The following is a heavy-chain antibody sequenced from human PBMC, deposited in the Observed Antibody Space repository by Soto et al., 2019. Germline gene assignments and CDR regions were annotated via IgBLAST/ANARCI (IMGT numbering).Heavy chain of an antibody. CDR3: ARDPRAIFGVVISGYYYGMDV. V-gene: IGHV4-34*01. CDR2: INHSGST. Sequence: PSETLSLTCAVYGGSFSGYYWSWIRQPPGQGLEWIGEINHSGSTNYNPSLKSRVTISVDTSKNQFSLKLSSVTAADTAVYYCARDPRAIFGVVISGYYYGMDVWGQGTTVTVSS. D-gene: IGHD3-3*01. J-gene: IGHJ6*02. CDR1: GGSFSGYY.